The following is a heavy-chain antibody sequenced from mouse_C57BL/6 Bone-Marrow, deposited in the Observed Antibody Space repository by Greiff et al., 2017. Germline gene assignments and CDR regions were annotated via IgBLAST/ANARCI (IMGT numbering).Heavy chain of an antibody. V-gene: IGHV5-4*01. Sequence: EVKLVESGGGLVKPGGSLKLSCAASGFTFSSYAMSWVRQTPEKRLEWVATISDGGSYTYYPDNVKGRFTISRDNAKNNLYLQMSHLKSEDTAMYYCARETAQATRVAYWGQGTLVTVSA. CDR1: GFTFSSYA. J-gene: IGHJ3*01. CDR3: ARETAQATRVAY. CDR2: ISDGGSYT. D-gene: IGHD3-2*02.